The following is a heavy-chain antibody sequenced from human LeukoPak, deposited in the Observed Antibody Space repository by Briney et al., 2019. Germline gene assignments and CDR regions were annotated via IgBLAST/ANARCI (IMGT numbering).Heavy chain of an antibody. V-gene: IGHV4-30-2*01. D-gene: IGHD1-26*01. Sequence: SETLSLTCAVSGVSISSGGYSWSWIRQPPGKGLEWIGYIYHSGSTYYNPSLKSRVTISVDRSKNQFSLKLSSVTAADTAVYYCAVGAYFDYWGQGTLVTVSS. CDR2: IYHSGST. CDR3: AVGAYFDY. J-gene: IGHJ4*02. CDR1: GVSISSGGYS.